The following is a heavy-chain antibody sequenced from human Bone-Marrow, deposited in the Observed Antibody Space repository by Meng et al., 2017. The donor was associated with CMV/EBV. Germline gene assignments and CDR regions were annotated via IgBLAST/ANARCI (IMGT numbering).Heavy chain of an antibody. V-gene: IGHV4-31*03. J-gene: IGHJ4*02. CDR3: ARGSPMVYYFDY. Sequence: TVAGASIRSGGSSWSWFRHHPGEGLEWIGYLYYSGSTYYNPSLKSRVTISVDTSKNQFSLKLSSVTAADTAVYYCARGSPMVYYFDYWGQGTLVTVSS. D-gene: IGHD3-10*01. CDR2: LYYSGST. CDR1: GASIRSGGSS.